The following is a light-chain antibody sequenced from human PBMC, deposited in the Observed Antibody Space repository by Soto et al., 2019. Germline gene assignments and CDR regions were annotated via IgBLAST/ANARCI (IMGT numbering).Light chain of an antibody. CDR1: SSTIGNNF. V-gene: IGLV1-51*01. CDR2: DNN. CDR3: GTWDTSLGVCYV. Sequence: QSVLTQPPSVSAAPGQNVTISCSGSSSTIGNNFVSWYQHLPGTAPKLLIYDNNKRPSGIPDRFSGFKSGTSATLGITGLQTGDEADYHCGTWDTSLGVCYVFGTGTKLTVL. J-gene: IGLJ1*01.